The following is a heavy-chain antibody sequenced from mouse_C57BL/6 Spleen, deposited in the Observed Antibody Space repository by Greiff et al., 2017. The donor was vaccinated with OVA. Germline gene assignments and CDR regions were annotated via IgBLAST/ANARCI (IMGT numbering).Heavy chain of an antibody. Sequence: ESGPGLVKPSQSLSLTCSVTGYSITSGYYWNWIRQFPGNKLEWMGYISYDGSNNYNPSLKNRISITRDTSKNQFFLKLNSVTTEDTATYYCARDRENYYGRAMDYWGQGTSVTVSS. CDR2: ISYDGSN. CDR3: ARDRENYYGRAMDY. V-gene: IGHV3-6*01. J-gene: IGHJ4*01. CDR1: GYSITSGYY. D-gene: IGHD1-1*01.